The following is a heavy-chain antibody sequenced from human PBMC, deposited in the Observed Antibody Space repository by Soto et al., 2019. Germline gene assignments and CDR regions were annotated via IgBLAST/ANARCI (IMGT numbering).Heavy chain of an antibody. D-gene: IGHD2-2*01. Sequence: ASVKVSCKASGYTFSNYGISWVRQAPGQRLEWMGWISAYNGNTNYPQNFQGRVTKTTDTSTSTPYMELRSLRSDDTAVYYCARDSCSITNCYYHWFDPWGQGTLVTVSS. CDR1: GYTFSNYG. J-gene: IGHJ5*02. V-gene: IGHV1-18*04. CDR2: ISAYNGNT. CDR3: ARDSCSITNCYYHWFDP.